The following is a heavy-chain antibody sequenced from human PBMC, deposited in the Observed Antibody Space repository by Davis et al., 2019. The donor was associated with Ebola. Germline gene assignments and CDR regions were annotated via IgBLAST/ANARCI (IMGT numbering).Heavy chain of an antibody. CDR2: IYYGGST. J-gene: IGHJ4*02. CDR3: ARHAAWTAMAYFDY. V-gene: IGHV4-59*08. D-gene: IGHD5-18*01. CDR1: GGSISSYY. Sequence: PSETLSLTCTVSGGSISSYYWSWIRQPPGKGLEWIGYIYYGGSTNYNPSLKSRVTISVDTSKNQFSLKLSSVTAADTAVYYCARHAAWTAMAYFDYWGQGTLVTVSS.